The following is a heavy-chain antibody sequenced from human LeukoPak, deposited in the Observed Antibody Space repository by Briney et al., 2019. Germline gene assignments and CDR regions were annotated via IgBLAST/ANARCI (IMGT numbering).Heavy chain of an antibody. Sequence: SETLSLTCTVSGGSISSSSYYWGWIRQPPGKGLEWIGSIYYSGSTPYNPSLKSRVTISVDTSKNQFSLKLSSVTAADAAVYYCARDLGARGDYWGQGTLVTVSS. CDR3: ARDLGARGDY. J-gene: IGHJ4*02. CDR1: GGSISSSSYY. D-gene: IGHD3-10*01. CDR2: IYYSGST. V-gene: IGHV4-39*07.